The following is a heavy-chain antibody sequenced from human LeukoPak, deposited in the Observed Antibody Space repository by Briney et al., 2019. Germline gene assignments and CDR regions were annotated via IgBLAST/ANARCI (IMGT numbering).Heavy chain of an antibody. CDR2: ISDTGSPI. CDR3: ARQTLGATGYSAFDF. CDR1: GFPFSSYA. Sequence: GGSLRLSCAGSGFPFSSYAMNWVRQAPGKGLEWVSYISDTGSPIYYADSVKGRFTVSRDNAKNSLYLQMNSLRAEDTALYYCARQTLGATGYSAFDFWGQGTLVTVSS. V-gene: IGHV3-48*03. J-gene: IGHJ3*01. D-gene: IGHD3-9*01.